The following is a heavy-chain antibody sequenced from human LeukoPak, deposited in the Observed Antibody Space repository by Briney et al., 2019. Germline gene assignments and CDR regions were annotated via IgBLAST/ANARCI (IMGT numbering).Heavy chain of an antibody. CDR2: INSDGSST. CDR3: AREYISGSYYYFDY. Sequence: GGSLRLSCAASGFTFSSYWMHWVRQAPGKGLVWVSRINSDGSSTSYADSVKGRFTISRDNAKNTLYLQMNSLRAEDTAVYYCAREYISGSYYYFDYWGQGTLVTVSS. V-gene: IGHV3-74*01. D-gene: IGHD1-26*01. CDR1: GFTFSSYW. J-gene: IGHJ4*02.